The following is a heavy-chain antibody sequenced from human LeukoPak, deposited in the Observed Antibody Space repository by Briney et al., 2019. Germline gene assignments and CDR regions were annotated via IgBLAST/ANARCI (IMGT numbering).Heavy chain of an antibody. CDR3: ARDRSLVGDV. J-gene: IGHJ6*04. V-gene: IGHV3-21*01. CDR2: ISSSRSYI. D-gene: IGHD2-2*01. Sequence: GGSLRLSCAASGFTFSSYSMNWVRQAPGKGLEWVSSISSSRSYIYYADSVKGRFTISRDNAKNSLYLQMNSLRAEDTAVYYCARDRSLVGDVWGKGTTVTVSS. CDR1: GFTFSSYS.